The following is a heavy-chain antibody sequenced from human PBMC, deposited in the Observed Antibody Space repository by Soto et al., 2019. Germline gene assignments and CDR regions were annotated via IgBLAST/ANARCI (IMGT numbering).Heavy chain of an antibody. CDR2: ISGSGFKK. CDR3: AKNQGVELVPLATVDWFDP. V-gene: IGHV3-23*01. Sequence: GGSLRLSCAASGFICENFGMSWVRQAPGKGLEWISSISGSGFKKYYADSVKGRFTISRDNSKSTVYLELNNLSAEDTAVYHCAKNQGVELVPLATVDWFDPWGQGSVVTVSS. J-gene: IGHJ5*02. CDR1: GFICENFG. D-gene: IGHD1-26*01.